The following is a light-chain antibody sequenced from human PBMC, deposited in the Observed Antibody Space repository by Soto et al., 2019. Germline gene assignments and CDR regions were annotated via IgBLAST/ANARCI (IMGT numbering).Light chain of an antibody. V-gene: IGLV2-11*01. CDR3: CSYAGSYTWV. Sequence: QSALTQPRSVSGSPGQSVTISCTGTSSDVGDYNYVSWYQQHPGKAPKLMIYDVSKRPSGVPDRFSGFKSGNTASLTISGLQAEDEADYYCCSYAGSYTWVFGGGTKLTVL. CDR2: DVS. CDR1: SSDVGDYNY. J-gene: IGLJ3*02.